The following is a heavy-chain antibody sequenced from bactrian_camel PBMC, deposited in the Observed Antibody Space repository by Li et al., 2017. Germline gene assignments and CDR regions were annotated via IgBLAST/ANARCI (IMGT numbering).Heavy chain of an antibody. D-gene: IGHD6*01. CDR3: AADAVNLQLARWYSY. CDR2: IDGDGTA. J-gene: IGHJ4*01. V-gene: IGHV3S9*01. Sequence: VQLVESGGGSVQAGESLTLSCVGSHYSYLTYCMAWFRQSPGKERERVVFIDGDGTADYVDSVKGRFTISRDNAENTLYLQMNSLKVEDTAEYYCAADAVNLQLARWYSYWGQGTQVTVS. CDR1: HYSYLTYC.